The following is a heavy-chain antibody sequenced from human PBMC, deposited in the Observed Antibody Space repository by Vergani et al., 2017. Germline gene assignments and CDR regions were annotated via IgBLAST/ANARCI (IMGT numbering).Heavy chain of an antibody. V-gene: IGHV4-38-2*01. D-gene: IGHD5-18*01. J-gene: IGHJ5*02. CDR1: GYSISSGYY. CDR2: IYHSGCT. CDR3: ARGRGYSYAHNWFDP. Sequence: QVQLQESGPGLVKPSETLSLTCAVSGYSISSGYYWGWIRQPPGKGLEWIGSIYHSGCTYYNPSLKSRVTISVDTSKNRFSLKLSSVTAADTAVYYCARGRGYSYAHNWFDPWGQGTLVTVSS.